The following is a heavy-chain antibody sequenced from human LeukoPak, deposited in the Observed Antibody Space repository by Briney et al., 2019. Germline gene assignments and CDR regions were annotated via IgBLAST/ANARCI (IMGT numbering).Heavy chain of an antibody. J-gene: IGHJ5*02. CDR1: GFPFNNYW. D-gene: IGHD6-19*01. CDR3: ARAGASGWYAAGWFDP. V-gene: IGHV3-74*01. CDR2: INTDGRTT. Sequence: GGSLRLSCAASGFPFNNYWMYWVRQAPGKGLVWVSSINTDGRTTRYAASVQGRFTISRDNAKNTLYLQMNSLSGDDTAVYFCARAGASGWYAAGWFDPWGQGSLVTVSS.